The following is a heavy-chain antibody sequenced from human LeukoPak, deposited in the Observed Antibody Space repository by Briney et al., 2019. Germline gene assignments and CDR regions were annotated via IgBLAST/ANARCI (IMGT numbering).Heavy chain of an antibody. J-gene: IGHJ4*02. CDR3: ARHEGSRDVAPNY. Sequence: GESLKISFKASGYRFTSYWIGWVCQMPGKGLEWMGTIYPSDSDTTYSPSFQGQVTISVDKSIDTAYLQWSSLKASDTAIYYCARHEGSRDVAPNYWGQGTLVTVSS. V-gene: IGHV5-51*01. CDR2: IYPSDSDT. CDR1: GYRFTSYW. D-gene: IGHD5-12*01.